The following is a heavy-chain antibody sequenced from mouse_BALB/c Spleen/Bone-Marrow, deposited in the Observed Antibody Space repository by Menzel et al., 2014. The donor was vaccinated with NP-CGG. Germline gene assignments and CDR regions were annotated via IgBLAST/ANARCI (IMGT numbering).Heavy chain of an antibody. Sequence: VQLQQSGAELVRPGTSVKVSCKASGYAFTNYLIEWVKQRPGQGLEWIGVINPGSGGTNYNEKFKGKATLTADKSSSTVYTQLSSVTSHVSLVYFCARWDYALYYSGQGTPVTVSS. CDR1: GYAFTNYL. V-gene: IGHV1-54*01. CDR2: INPGSGGT. J-gene: IGHJ4*01. CDR3: ARWDYALYY.